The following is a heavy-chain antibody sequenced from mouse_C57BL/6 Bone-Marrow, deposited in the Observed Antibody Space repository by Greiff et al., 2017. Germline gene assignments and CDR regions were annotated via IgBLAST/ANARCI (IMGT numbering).Heavy chain of an antibody. CDR3: SLRGYYYGSSLYYFDY. J-gene: IGHJ2*01. CDR2: IDPNSGGT. CDR1: GYTFTSYW. V-gene: IGHV1-72*01. D-gene: IGHD1-1*01. Sequence: QVQLQQPGAELVKPGASVTLSCKASGYTFTSYWMHWVKQRPGRGLEWIGRIDPNSGGTKYNEKFKSKATLTVDKPSSTAYMKLSSLTSEDSAVYYCSLRGYYYGSSLYYFDYWGQGTTLTVSS.